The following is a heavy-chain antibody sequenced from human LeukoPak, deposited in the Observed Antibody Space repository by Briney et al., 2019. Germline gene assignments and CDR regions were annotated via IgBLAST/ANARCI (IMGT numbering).Heavy chain of an antibody. CDR1: GFTFDDYG. Sequence: RAGPSLRLSWAASGFTFDDYGTGCARQHPRKWLEWVLCINWNGGSTAHAASVKGRFTISRDNAKNSLYLQMNSLRAEDTALYYCAMAYDFWSGYYTRYYFDYWGQGTLVTVSS. D-gene: IGHD3-3*01. V-gene: IGHV3-20*04. J-gene: IGHJ4*02. CDR3: AMAYDFWSGYYTRYYFDY. CDR2: INWNGGST.